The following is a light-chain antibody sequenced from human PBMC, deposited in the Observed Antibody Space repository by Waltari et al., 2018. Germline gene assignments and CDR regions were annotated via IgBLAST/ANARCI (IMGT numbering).Light chain of an antibody. V-gene: IGLV1-44*01. J-gene: IGLJ3*02. CDR3: AAWDDSLHGHWV. CDR2: RSD. CDR1: ASNIGGNV. Sequence: QSVLTQPPSASGTPGQRVTISCSGRASNIGGNVVNWYQQLPGKAPKLLIYRSDHRPSGVPDRFSGSKSGTSASLAISGLLSDDEADYYCAAWDDSLHGHWVFGGGTKVTVL.